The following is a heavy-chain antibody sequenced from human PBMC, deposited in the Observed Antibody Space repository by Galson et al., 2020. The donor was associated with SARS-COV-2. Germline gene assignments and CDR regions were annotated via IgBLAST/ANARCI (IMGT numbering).Heavy chain of an antibody. D-gene: IGHD3-22*01. CDR3: AKRHRDSSGFDY. CDR1: GFTFSSYA. V-gene: IGHV3-23*01. Sequence: LSPTCAAYGFTFSSYAINWLRQAPGKGLEWVSGISGSGSATYYAGSVKGRFTISRDNSQNTLYLQMNGLRAEDTAIYYCAKRHRDSSGFDYWGQGARVTVSS. J-gene: IGHJ4*02. CDR2: ISGSGSAT.